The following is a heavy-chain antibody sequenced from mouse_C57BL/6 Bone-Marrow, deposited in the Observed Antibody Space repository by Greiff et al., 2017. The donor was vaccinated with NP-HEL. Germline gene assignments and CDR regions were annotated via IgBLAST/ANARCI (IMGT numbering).Heavy chain of an antibody. CDR1: GFTFSDSW. V-gene: IGHV6-6*01. CDR2: IRNKANNHAS. J-gene: IGHJ3*01. Sequence: EVQLVESGGGLVQPGGSMKLSCAASGFTFSDSWMDWVRQSPEQGLEWVADIRNKANNHASYYAESVKARLTISRDDSKSSSYLQMNSLIAEDTGMYYCTSGYYGSSPWGQGTLVTVSA. CDR3: TSGYYGSSP. D-gene: IGHD1-1*01.